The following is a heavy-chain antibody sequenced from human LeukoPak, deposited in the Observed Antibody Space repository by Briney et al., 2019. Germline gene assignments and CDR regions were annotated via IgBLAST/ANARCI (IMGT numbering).Heavy chain of an antibody. J-gene: IGHJ6*03. CDR1: GGSISSYY. CDR3: AGGKDYYYYMDV. CDR2: IYTSGST. Sequence: SETLSLTCTVSGGSISSYYWSWIRQPAGKGLEWIGRIYTSGSTNYNPSLKSRVTISVDTSKNQFSLKLSSVTAADTAVYYCAGGKDYYYYMDVWGKGTTVTVSS. V-gene: IGHV4-4*07.